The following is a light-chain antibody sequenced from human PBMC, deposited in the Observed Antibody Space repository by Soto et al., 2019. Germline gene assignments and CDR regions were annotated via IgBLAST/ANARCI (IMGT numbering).Light chain of an antibody. J-gene: IGLJ2*01. Sequence: QPVLTQSPSASASLGASVKLTCTLSSGHSSNNIAWHQQQPEKGPRYLMNLNSDGSHSKGDGIPDRYSASSSAAERYLTISNHKSEDEADYYCQTWGTGIVVFGGGTKLTVL. CDR3: QTWGTGIVV. CDR1: SGHSSNN. CDR2: LNSDGSH. V-gene: IGLV4-69*01.